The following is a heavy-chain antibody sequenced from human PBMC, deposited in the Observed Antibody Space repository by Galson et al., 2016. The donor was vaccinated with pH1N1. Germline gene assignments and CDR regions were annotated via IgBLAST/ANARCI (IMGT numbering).Heavy chain of an antibody. CDR2: IYTSGST. Sequence: TLSLTCTVSGGSISSGNYYWNWIRQPAGEGLEWIGRIYTSGSTNYNPSLKGQLTISVDTSKNQFSLKLSSVTAADTAVYYCARVSQWLVLGAFDIWGQGTVVTVSS. D-gene: IGHD6-19*01. J-gene: IGHJ3*02. CDR1: GGSISSGNYY. V-gene: IGHV4-61*02. CDR3: ARVSQWLVLGAFDI.